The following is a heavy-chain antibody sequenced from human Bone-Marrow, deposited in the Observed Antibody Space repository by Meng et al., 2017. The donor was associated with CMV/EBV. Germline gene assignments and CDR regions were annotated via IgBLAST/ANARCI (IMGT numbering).Heavy chain of an antibody. D-gene: IGHD2-21*01. CDR1: GFTFSYYW. CDR3: ARERKRGDYKLLRQRVKRDYFGMDV. V-gene: IGHV3-7*01. CDR2: IKEDGSET. Sequence: GESLKISCAASGFTFSYYWVNWVRQAPGKGLEWVATIKEDGSETYYVDSVKGRFTISRDNAKNSLYMQMNSLRAEDTAVYYCARERKRGDYKLLRQRVKRDYFGMDVWGQGTTVTVSS. J-gene: IGHJ6*02.